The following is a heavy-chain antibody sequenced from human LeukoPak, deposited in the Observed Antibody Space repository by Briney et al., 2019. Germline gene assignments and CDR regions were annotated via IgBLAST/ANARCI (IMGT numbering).Heavy chain of an antibody. CDR2: IYYSGST. CDR3: ARTPYYYYMDV. J-gene: IGHJ6*03. V-gene: IGHV4-61*05. CDR1: GGSISSSSYY. Sequence: SETLSLTCTVSGGSISSSSYYWAWIRQPPGKGLEWIGYIYYSGSTNYNPSLKSRVTISVDTSKNQFSLKLSSVTAADTAVYYCARTPYYYYMDVWGKGTTVTVSS. D-gene: IGHD2-15*01.